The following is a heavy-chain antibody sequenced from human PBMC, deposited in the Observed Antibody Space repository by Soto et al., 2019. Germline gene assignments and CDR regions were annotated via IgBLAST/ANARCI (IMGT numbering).Heavy chain of an antibody. D-gene: IGHD2-21*02. J-gene: IGHJ4*02. CDR3: AKDHGAYCGGDCYHYY. Sequence: QVQLVESGGGVVQPGKSLRLSCAASGFTFSSYGMHWVRQAPGKGLEWVAVISYDGSNKYYADSVKGRFTISRDNSKNTLYLQMNSLRAEDTAVYYCAKDHGAYCGGDCYHYYWGQGTLVTVSS. CDR2: ISYDGSNK. CDR1: GFTFSSYG. V-gene: IGHV3-30*18.